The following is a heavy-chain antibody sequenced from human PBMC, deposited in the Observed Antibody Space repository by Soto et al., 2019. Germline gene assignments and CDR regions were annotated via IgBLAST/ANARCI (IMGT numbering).Heavy chain of an antibody. CDR2: LNPNSGGT. CDR1: GHMFTAFY. J-gene: IGHJ4*02. D-gene: IGHD3-22*01. Sequence: ASVKVSCKASGHMFTAFYMHWVRQAPGQGLEWMGWLNPNSGGTTYGQKFQGRVTMTRDKSISTAYMELTKLTSDDTAIYFCARGYYHDRDLDFWGQGSLVTVSS. V-gene: IGHV1-2*02. CDR3: ARGYYHDRDLDF.